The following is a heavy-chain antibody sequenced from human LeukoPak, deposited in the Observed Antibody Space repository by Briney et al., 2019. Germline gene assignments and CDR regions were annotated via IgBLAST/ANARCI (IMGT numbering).Heavy chain of an antibody. V-gene: IGHV3-33*06. CDR3: AKNHYYDSSGLDAFDI. Sequence: GGSLRLSCAASGFTFSYYGMHWVRQAPGRRLEWVALIWYDGSNNYYADPVKGRFTISRDNSKNTLYLQMNSLRAGDTAVYYCAKNHYYDSSGLDAFDIWGQGTLVTISS. CDR2: IWYDGSNN. D-gene: IGHD3-22*01. CDR1: GFTFSYYG. J-gene: IGHJ3*02.